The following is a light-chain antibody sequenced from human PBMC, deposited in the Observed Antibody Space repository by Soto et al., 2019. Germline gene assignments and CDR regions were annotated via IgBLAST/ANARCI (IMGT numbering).Light chain of an antibody. J-gene: IGLJ1*01. CDR2: RNN. V-gene: IGLV1-47*01. CDR3: ATWDDSLDGFYV. Sequence: VLTQPPSASGTPGQGVTISFSGSTSNIGSNYVYWYQQLPGTGPKLLIYRNNQRPSGVPDRFSGSKSGTSASLAISGLRSDDEADYFCATWDDSLDGFYVFGTGTKVTVL. CDR1: TSNIGSNY.